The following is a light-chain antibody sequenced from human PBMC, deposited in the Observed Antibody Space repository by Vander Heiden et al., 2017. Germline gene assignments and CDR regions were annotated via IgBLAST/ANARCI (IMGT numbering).Light chain of an antibody. V-gene: IGLV2-11*01. CDR1: SSDVGGYNY. CDR2: DVS. J-gene: IGLJ2*01. Sequence: QSALTQPRAVSWSPGQSVPISCTGTSSDVGGYNYVSWYQQHPGKAPNLMIYDVSKRPSGVPDRFSGSKSGNTASLTISGLQAEDEADYYCCSYAGSYTLVFGGGTKLTVL. CDR3: CSYAGSYTLV.